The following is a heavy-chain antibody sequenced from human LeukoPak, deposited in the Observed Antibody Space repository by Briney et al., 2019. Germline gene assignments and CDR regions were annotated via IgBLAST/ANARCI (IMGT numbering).Heavy chain of an antibody. V-gene: IGHV3-21*01. CDR1: GFTFSSYS. J-gene: IGHJ6*02. Sequence: PGGSLRPSCAASGFTFSSYSMNWVRQAPGKGLEWVSSISSSSSYIYYADSVKGRFTISRDNAKNSLYLQMNSLRAEDTAVYYCARDRSDEESMDVWGQGTTVTVSS. D-gene: IGHD3-10*01. CDR2: ISSSSSYI. CDR3: ARDRSDEESMDV.